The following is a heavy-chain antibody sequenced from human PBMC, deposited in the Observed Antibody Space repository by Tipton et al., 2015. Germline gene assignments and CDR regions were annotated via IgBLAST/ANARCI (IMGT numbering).Heavy chain of an antibody. CDR2: ISYSGST. CDR1: SDSISKYY. CDR3: ARSLFPETAGLENWFDP. Sequence: LRLSCSVSSDSISKYYWSWIRQPPGKGLEWMGYISYSGSTHYNPSLKSRVSISLDTSKNHFSLKLSSVIAADTAVYYCARSLFPETAGLENWFDPWGQGTLVTVSS. J-gene: IGHJ5*02. V-gene: IGHV4-59*01. D-gene: IGHD6-13*01.